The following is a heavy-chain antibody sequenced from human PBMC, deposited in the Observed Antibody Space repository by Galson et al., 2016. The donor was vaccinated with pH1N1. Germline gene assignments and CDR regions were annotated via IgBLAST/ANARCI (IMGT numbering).Heavy chain of an antibody. D-gene: IGHD6-13*01. CDR1: GGSISSDSYY. J-gene: IGHJ6*02. CDR3: AGEDRIAAVGSTGYYYYGMDV. V-gene: IGHV4-61*02. Sequence: TLSLTCTVSGGSISSDSYYWSWIRQPAGKGLEWIGRIYTSGSTNYNPSLKSRVTISVDTSKNQFSLKLSPVTAADTAVYYCAGEDRIAAVGSTGYYYYGMDVWGQGTTVTVSS. CDR2: IYTSGST.